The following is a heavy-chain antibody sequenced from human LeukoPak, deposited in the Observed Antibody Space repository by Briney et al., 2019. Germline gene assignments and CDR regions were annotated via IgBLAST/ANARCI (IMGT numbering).Heavy chain of an antibody. V-gene: IGHV1-46*01. CDR2: INPSGGST. Sequence: ASVKVSCKASGYTFTSYYMHWVRQAPGQGLEWMGIINPSGGSTSYAQKFQGRVTMTRDMSTSTVYMELSSLRSEDTAVYYCARDPRYCSSTSCYSPADYYMDVWGKGTTVTVSS. CDR1: GYTFTSYY. D-gene: IGHD2-2*02. CDR3: ARDPRYCSSTSCYSPADYYMDV. J-gene: IGHJ6*03.